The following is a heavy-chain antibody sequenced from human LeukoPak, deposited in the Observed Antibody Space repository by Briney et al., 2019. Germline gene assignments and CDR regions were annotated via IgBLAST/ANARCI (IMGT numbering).Heavy chain of an antibody. V-gene: IGHV4-30-2*01. J-gene: IGHJ5*02. CDR2: IYHGGGA. Sequence: SQTLSLTCAVSGDSISSGGYSGSSIRQPPGKCLEWIGHIYHGGGAYYDPSLKSRVNISVDKSKNQFSLKLSSVTAADTAVYYWARHFSGPQFKWFYPWGQGTLVTVSS. CDR3: ARHFSGPQFKWFYP. D-gene: IGHD1-26*01. CDR1: GDSISSGGYS.